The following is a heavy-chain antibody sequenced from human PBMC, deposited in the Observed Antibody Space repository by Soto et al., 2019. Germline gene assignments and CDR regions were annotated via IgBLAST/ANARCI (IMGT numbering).Heavy chain of an antibody. CDR2: INPNSGDT. V-gene: IGHV1-2*04. CDR1: GYTFTGYY. Sequence: GASVKVSCKASGYTFTGYYTHCVRQAPGQGLEWMGWINPNSGDTNYAQKFQGWVAMTRDTSITTAYMELSRLKSDDTAVYYCARLAAAGTSFDYWGQGTPVTVSS. J-gene: IGHJ4*02. D-gene: IGHD6-13*01. CDR3: ARLAAAGTSFDY.